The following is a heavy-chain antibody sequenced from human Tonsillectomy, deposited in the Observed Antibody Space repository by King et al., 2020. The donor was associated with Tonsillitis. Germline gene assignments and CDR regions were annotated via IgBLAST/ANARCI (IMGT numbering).Heavy chain of an antibody. Sequence: QLQLQESGPGLARPSETLSLTCTVSGGFISSSDYYWGWIRQPPGQGLEWIGSIDYSENTFYNPSLKSRLTMSVDTSKNQFSLKLRSVTAADTAVYYCARYYPVTTENFDSWGQGTLVTVSP. D-gene: IGHD4-17*01. V-gene: IGHV4-39*07. CDR3: ARYYPVTTENFDS. CDR2: IDYSENT. CDR1: GGFISSSDYY. J-gene: IGHJ4*02.